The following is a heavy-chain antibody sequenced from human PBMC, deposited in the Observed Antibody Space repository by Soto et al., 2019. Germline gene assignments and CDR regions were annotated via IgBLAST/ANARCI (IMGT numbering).Heavy chain of an antibody. D-gene: IGHD2-21*01. Sequence: EVQLVESGGGLVQPGGSLKLSCAASGFIFSDSAGHWVRQAPEKGLEWIDRIRSKSQTYATAYVASVQGRFTVSRDDSENMAYLEMNSLKTDDTAIYYCTRLEESGCAGDECYSGFDHWGPGAPVTVSS. CDR3: TRLEESGCAGDECYSGFDH. V-gene: IGHV3-73*02. CDR1: GFIFSDSA. CDR2: IRSKSQTYAT. J-gene: IGHJ4*02.